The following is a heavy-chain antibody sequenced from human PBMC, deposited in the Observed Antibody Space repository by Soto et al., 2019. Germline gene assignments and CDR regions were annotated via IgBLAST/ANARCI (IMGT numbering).Heavy chain of an antibody. CDR1: GFSLSNAW. CDR2: IKSKGDGGTT. D-gene: IGHD2-15*01. V-gene: IGHV3-15*01. J-gene: IGHJ3*02. CDR3: STEMRHNNCCYGALDI. Sequence: GGSLRLSCAASGFSLSNAWMSWVRQAPGKGLEWVGRIKSKGDGGTTDYPAPVKGRFTISRDDSKNTLYVQLDSLKTEDTAVYYCSTEMRHNNCCYGALDIWGQGTMVTVSS.